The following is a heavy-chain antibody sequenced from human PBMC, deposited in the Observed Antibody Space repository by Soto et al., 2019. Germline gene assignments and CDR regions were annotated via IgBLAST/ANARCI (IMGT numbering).Heavy chain of an antibody. V-gene: IGHV4-31*03. CDR2: ISYSGSS. D-gene: IGHD6-13*01. CDR1: GGSNIRDGYY. CDR3: ARATPAGSADF. J-gene: IGHJ4*02. Sequence: QVQLQESGPRLVKPTQTLSLTCTVSGGSNIRDGYYWSWIRPHPGKGLEWIADISYSGSSYSNPSLKSRVTISADTSKNQFSLRLTSVTAADTAVYFCARATPAGSADFWGQGTLVTVSS.